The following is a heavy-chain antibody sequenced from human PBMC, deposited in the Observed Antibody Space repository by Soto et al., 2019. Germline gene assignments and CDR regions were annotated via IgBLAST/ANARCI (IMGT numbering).Heavy chain of an antibody. J-gene: IGHJ3*02. CDR3: ARAIGLLWFGELSGGIDAFDI. CDR2: INAGSGNT. D-gene: IGHD3-10*01. CDR1: GYTSTNYG. V-gene: IGHV1-3*01. Sequence: ASVKVSCKASGYTSTNYGMHWVRQAPGQRLEWMGWINAGSGNTKYSQKFQGRITITRNNSISTAYMELSSLRSEDTAVYYCARAIGLLWFGELSGGIDAFDIWGQGTMVTVSS.